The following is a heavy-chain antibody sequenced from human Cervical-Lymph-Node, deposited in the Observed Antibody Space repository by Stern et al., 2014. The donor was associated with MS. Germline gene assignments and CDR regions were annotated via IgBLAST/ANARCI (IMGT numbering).Heavy chain of an antibody. J-gene: IGHJ3*01. Sequence: EVQLVESGGGLVKPGGSLRLTCAGSGFVFRRYRMDWVRQAPGQGLEWLWFINRDCDTPSYADSVRGRFTICTDDDKNTIFLQMTNLRDEDAAVYYCARGFLHNSFDLWGLGTVVTVSS. CDR3: ARGFLHNSFDL. CDR1: GFVFRRYR. V-gene: IGHV3-48*02. CDR2: INRDCDTP. D-gene: IGHD5-24*01.